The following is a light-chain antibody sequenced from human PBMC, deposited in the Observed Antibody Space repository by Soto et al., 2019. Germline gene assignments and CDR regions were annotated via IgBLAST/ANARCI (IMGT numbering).Light chain of an antibody. V-gene: IGKV3-20*01. CDR3: QQYDSSLWT. J-gene: IGKJ1*01. Sequence: EIVLTQSPATLSLSPGERATLSCRASQSVRTYLAWYQQKPGQAPRLLIYAASNRATGIPDRFSGSGSGTEFTLTISGLEPEDFAVYYCQQYDSSLWTFGQGTKVEIK. CDR1: QSVRTY. CDR2: AAS.